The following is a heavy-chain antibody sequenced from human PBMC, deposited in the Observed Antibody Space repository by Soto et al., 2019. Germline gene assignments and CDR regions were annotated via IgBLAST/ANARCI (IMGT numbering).Heavy chain of an antibody. J-gene: IGHJ4*02. CDR3: ASGSSVSAYIDS. D-gene: IGHD6-13*01. Sequence: QVQLQESGPGLVKPSETLSLTCTVSGGSVSSGNQYWSWIRQPPGKGLEWIGYIYNSGSTDYNPSLKSRVSISVDTSKNQFSLNLSSVTAAYTAMYLCASGSSVSAYIDSWGQGTLVTVSS. CDR2: IYNSGST. CDR1: GGSVSSGNQY. V-gene: IGHV4-61*01.